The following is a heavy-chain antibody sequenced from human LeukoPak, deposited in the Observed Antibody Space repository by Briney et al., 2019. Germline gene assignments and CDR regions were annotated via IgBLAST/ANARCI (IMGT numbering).Heavy chain of an antibody. CDR1: GYTFTSYW. CDR2: IYPVDSDT. D-gene: IGHD5-24*01. Sequence: PGESLRISCKGSGYTFTSYWIGWLRQMPGKGLEWMGIIYPVDSDTRYSPSFQGQVTISADKSINTAYLQWSSLRASDTAMYYCARPVDMATTVTEFGYWGQGTSVTLSS. CDR3: ARPVDMATTVTEFGY. J-gene: IGHJ4*02. V-gene: IGHV5-51*01.